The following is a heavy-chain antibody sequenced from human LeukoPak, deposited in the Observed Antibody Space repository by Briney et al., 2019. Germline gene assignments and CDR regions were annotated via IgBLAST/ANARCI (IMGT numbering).Heavy chain of an antibody. D-gene: IGHD3-22*01. J-gene: IGHJ5*02. CDR2: ISGSGDST. Sequence: GGSLRLSCAASGFTFSNHAMSWVRQAPGTGLEYVSVISGSGDSTHYADSVKGRFTVSRDNSKNTLNLQMNSLRAEDTAVYYCAKEDNYYDSSGISWGQGTLVTVSS. V-gene: IGHV3-23*01. CDR3: AKEDNYYDSSGIS. CDR1: GFTFSNHA.